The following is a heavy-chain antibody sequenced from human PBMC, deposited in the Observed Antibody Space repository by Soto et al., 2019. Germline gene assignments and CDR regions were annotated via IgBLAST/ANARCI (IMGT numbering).Heavy chain of an antibody. J-gene: IGHJ6*02. Sequence: GGSLRLSCAASGFTFSSYGMHWVRQAPGNGLEWVAVIWYDGSNKYYADSVKGRFTISRDNSKNTLYLQMNSLRAEDTAVYYCASDYGGNSGDYYYYYGMDVWGQGTTVTVSS. CDR3: ASDYGGNSGDYYYYYGMDV. D-gene: IGHD4-17*01. V-gene: IGHV3-33*01. CDR2: IWYDGSNK. CDR1: GFTFSSYG.